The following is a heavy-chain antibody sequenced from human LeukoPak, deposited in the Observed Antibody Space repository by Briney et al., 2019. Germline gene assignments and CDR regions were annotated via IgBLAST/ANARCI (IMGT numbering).Heavy chain of an antibody. D-gene: IGHD2-15*01. CDR3: ARVLYCSGGSCSAFDI. CDR2: IYYSGST. J-gene: IGHJ3*02. V-gene: IGHV4-59*01. CDR1: GGSISSYY. Sequence: PSETLSLTCTVSGGSISSYYWSWIRQPPGKGLEWIGYIYYSGSTNYNPSLKSRVTISVDTSKNQFSLKLSSVTAADTAVYYCARVLYCSGGSCSAFDIWGQGTMVTVSS.